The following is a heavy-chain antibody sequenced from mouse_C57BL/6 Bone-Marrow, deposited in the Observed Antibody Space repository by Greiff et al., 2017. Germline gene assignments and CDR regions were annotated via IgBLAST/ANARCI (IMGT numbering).Heavy chain of an antibody. CDR2: IDPSDSET. J-gene: IGHJ1*03. CDR1: GYTFTSYW. D-gene: IGHD1-1*01. V-gene: IGHV1-52*01. Sequence: QVQLQQPGAELVRPGSSVKLSCKASGYTFTSYWMHWVKQRPIQGLEWIGNIDPSDSETHYNQKFKDKATLTVDKSSRTAYMQFSRLTSDDSAVYYCASCTTVVARRCCDVWGTGTTATVSS. CDR3: ASCTTVVARRCCDV.